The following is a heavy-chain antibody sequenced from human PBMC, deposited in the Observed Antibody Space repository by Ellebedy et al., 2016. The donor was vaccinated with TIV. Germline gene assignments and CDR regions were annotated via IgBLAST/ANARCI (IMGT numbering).Heavy chain of an antibody. CDR2: IYRNGRT. CDR3: AREAPQVGLDV. Sequence: SETLSLXXSVSGGSISSGTYYWTWIRQPPGKGLEWIGHIYRNGRTNYSPSLRSRVTISVDTSKNQFSLNLNSVTAADTAMYFCAREAPQVGLDVWGQGTTVTVSS. CDR1: GGSISSGTYY. V-gene: IGHV4-61*01. J-gene: IGHJ6*02.